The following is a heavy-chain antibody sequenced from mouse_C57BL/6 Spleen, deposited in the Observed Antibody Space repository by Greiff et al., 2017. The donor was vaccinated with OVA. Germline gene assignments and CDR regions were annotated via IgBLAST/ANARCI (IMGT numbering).Heavy chain of an antibody. CDR2: IYPGDGDT. CDR3: ARERVRGWFAY. J-gene: IGHJ3*01. D-gene: IGHD2-14*01. V-gene: IGHV1-82*01. CDR1: GYAFSSSW. Sequence: VQLQQSGPELVKPGASVKISCKASGYAFSSSWMNWVKPRPGKGLEWIGRIYPGDGDTNYNGKFKGKATLTADKSSSTAYMQLSSLTSEDSAVYFCARERVRGWFAYWGQGTLVTVSA.